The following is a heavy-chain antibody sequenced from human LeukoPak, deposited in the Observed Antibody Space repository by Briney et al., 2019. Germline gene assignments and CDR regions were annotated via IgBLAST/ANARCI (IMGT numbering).Heavy chain of an antibody. Sequence: GGSLRLSCVASGFTVSSKYMSWVRQAPGKGLEWDAVIYTGDTTYYADSVKGRFTISRDNSKNTLYLQMDGLRVEDTAVYYCAKVGAVAAVDYWGQGTLVTVSS. V-gene: IGHV3-66*01. J-gene: IGHJ4*02. D-gene: IGHD6-19*01. CDR3: AKVGAVAAVDY. CDR2: IYTGDTT. CDR1: GFTVSSKY.